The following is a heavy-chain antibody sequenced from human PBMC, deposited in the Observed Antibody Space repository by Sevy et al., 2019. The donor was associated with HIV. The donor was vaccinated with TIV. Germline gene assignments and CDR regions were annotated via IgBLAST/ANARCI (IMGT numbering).Heavy chain of an antibody. CDR2: ISATDGST. V-gene: IGHV3-23*01. Sequence: GGSLRLSCGASGFSISTHAMNWVRQAPGRGLEWISGISATDGSTHYADSVKGRFTISRDNSKNTVHLQMNSLRAEDTALYYCAAGDTAFLADLDFSGQGTLVTVSS. CDR1: GFSISTHA. D-gene: IGHD5-18*01. CDR3: AAGDTAFLADLDF. J-gene: IGHJ4*02.